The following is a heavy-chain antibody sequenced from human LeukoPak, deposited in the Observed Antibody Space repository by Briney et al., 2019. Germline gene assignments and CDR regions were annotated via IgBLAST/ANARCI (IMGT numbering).Heavy chain of an antibody. CDR2: IYSGGST. D-gene: IGHD2-15*01. CDR3: TTDYCSGASCRSDH. V-gene: IGHV3-53*01. J-gene: IGHJ4*02. CDR1: GFTVSINH. Sequence: GGSLRLSCAASGFTVSINHMSWVRQAPGKGLEWVSFIYSGGSTYYTDSVEGRFTISRDNSKNTLYLQMNSLRAEDTAVYYCTTDYCSGASCRSDHWGQGTLVTVSS.